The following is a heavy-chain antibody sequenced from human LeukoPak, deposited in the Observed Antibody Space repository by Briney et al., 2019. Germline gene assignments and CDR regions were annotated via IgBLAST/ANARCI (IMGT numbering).Heavy chain of an antibody. V-gene: IGHV1-8*01. CDR1: GYTFTSYD. CDR3: ARGKHDYGDYVAANWFDP. D-gene: IGHD4-17*01. Sequence: ASVKVSCKASGYTFTSYDINWVRQATGQGLEWMGWMNPNSGNTGYAQKFQGRVTMTRNTSISTAYMELSSLRSEDTAVYYCARGKHDYGDYVAANWFDPWGQGTLVTVSS. J-gene: IGHJ5*02. CDR2: MNPNSGNT.